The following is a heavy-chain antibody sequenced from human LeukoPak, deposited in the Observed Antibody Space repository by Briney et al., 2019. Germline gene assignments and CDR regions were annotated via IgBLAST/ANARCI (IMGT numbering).Heavy chain of an antibody. V-gene: IGHV3-66*01. Sequence: GGSLRLSCAASGFTVSSNYMSWVRQAPGKGLEWVSVIYSGGSTYYADSVKGRFTISRDNSKNTLYLQMNSLRAEDTAVYYCAYADCSSTSCFSYYYYMDVWGKGTTVTVSS. CDR2: IYSGGST. CDR3: AYADCSSTSCFSYYYYMDV. D-gene: IGHD2-2*01. CDR1: GFTVSSNY. J-gene: IGHJ6*03.